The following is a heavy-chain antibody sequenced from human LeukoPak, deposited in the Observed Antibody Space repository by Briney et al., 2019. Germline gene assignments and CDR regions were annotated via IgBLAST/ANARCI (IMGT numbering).Heavy chain of an antibody. J-gene: IGHJ3*02. CDR3: ARPGYTAGYDI. D-gene: IGHD3-9*01. V-gene: IGHV3-30-3*01. Sequence: GGSLRLSCAVSGFTFSSYSMHWVRQAPGKGLEWVAIISYDGSNKYYADSVKGRFTISRDNSKNTLYLQMNSLRAEDTAVYYCARPGYTAGYDIWGQGTLVTVSS. CDR2: ISYDGSNK. CDR1: GFTFSSYS.